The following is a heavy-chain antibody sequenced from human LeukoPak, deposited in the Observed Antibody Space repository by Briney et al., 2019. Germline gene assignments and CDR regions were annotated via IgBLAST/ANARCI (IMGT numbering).Heavy chain of an antibody. J-gene: IGHJ4*02. CDR3: AKGAVAGIQSAFDY. V-gene: IGHV3-9*03. CDR1: GFTFDDYA. Sequence: GGSLRLSCAASGFTFDDYAMHWVRQAPGKGLEWVSGISWNSGSIGYADSVKGRFTISRDNAKNSLYLQMNSLRAEDMALYYCAKGAVAGIQSAFDYWGQGTLVTVSS. D-gene: IGHD6-19*01. CDR2: ISWNSGSI.